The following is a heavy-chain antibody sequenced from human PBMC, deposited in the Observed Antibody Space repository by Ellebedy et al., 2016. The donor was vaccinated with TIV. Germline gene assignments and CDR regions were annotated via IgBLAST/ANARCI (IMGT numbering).Heavy chain of an antibody. CDR1: GYTFTSYY. Sequence: ASVKVSCXASGYTFTSYYMHWVRQAPGQGLEWMGIINPSGGSTSYAQKFQGRVTMTRDTSTSTVYMELSSLRSEDTAVYYCARVGGPAAAIDNGMDVWGQGTTVTVSS. CDR3: ARVGGPAAAIDNGMDV. V-gene: IGHV1-46*01. D-gene: IGHD2-2*01. CDR2: INPSGGST. J-gene: IGHJ6*02.